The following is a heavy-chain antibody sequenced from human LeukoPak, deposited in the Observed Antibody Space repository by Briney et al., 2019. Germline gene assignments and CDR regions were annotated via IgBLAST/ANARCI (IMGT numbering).Heavy chain of an antibody. J-gene: IGHJ6*02. Sequence: GGSLRLSCAASGFTFSSYWMSWVRQPPGKGLQWVANIKQDGSEKYYVDSVKGRFTTSRDNAKNSLYLQMNSLRAEDTAVYFCARSSKRDCSGGSCYYYYGMDVWGQGTTVTVSS. CDR2: IKQDGSEK. CDR1: GFTFSSYW. V-gene: IGHV3-7*03. D-gene: IGHD2-15*01. CDR3: ARSSKRDCSGGSCYYYYGMDV.